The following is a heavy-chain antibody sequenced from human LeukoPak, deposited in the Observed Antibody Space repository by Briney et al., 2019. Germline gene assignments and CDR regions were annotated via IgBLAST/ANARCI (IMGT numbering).Heavy chain of an antibody. Sequence: PSGTLSLTCAVYGGSFSGYYWSWIRQPPGKGLEWIGEINHSGSTNYNPSLKSRVTISVDTSKNQFSLKLSSVTAADTAVYYCARVQVLYDTKFDYWGQGTLVTVSS. CDR2: INHSGST. D-gene: IGHD3-22*01. CDR3: ARVQVLYDTKFDY. CDR1: GGSFSGYY. V-gene: IGHV4-34*01. J-gene: IGHJ4*02.